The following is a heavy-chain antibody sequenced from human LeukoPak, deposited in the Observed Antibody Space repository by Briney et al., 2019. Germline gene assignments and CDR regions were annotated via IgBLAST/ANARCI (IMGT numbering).Heavy chain of an antibody. V-gene: IGHV5-10-1*01. CDR1: GHIFTSYW. CDR2: IDPSDSYT. J-gene: IGHJ5*02. D-gene: IGHD3-22*01. CDR3: ARAQPAPSDYYDSSGSFDP. Sequence: GESLKISCKGSGHIFTSYWISWVRQMPGKGLEWMGRIDPSDSYTNYSPSFQGHVTISADKSISTAYLQWSSLKASDTAMYYCARAQPAPSDYYDSSGSFDPWGQGTLVTVSS.